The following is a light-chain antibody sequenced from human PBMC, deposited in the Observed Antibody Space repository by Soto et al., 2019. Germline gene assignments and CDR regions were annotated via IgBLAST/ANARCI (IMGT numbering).Light chain of an antibody. V-gene: IGLV2-14*01. Sequence: QSALTQPASVSGSPGQSITFSCTGTSNDIGGYNYVSWFQHHPDKAPKLTIYEVYDRPSGVSNRFSGSKSGNTAFLSISGLHPEGEADYYCSSYTTGHTRVFGGGTELT. J-gene: IGLJ3*02. CDR2: EVY. CDR3: SSYTTGHTRV. CDR1: SNDIGGYNY.